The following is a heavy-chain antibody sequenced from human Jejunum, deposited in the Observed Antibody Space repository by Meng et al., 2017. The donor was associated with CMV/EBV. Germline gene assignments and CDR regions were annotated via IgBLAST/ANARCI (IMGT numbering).Heavy chain of an antibody. Sequence: QVHLGQSGAGLKKPGSSGKVSCKASGGTFSSYAISWVRQAPGQGLEWMGGIIPILGIANYAQKFQGRVTITADKSTSTAYMELSSLRSEDTAVYYCAREGPGGMATTPYFDYWGQGTLVTVSS. J-gene: IGHJ4*02. CDR3: AREGPGGMATTPYFDY. D-gene: IGHD5-24*01. CDR2: IIPILGIA. V-gene: IGHV1-69*10. CDR1: GGTFSSYA.